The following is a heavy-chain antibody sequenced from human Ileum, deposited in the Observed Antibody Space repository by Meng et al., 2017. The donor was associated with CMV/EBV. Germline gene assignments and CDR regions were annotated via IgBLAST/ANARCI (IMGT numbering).Heavy chain of an antibody. CDR3: VGGSGWIFDY. D-gene: IGHD2-2*03. Sequence: GESLKISCAASGFTFSSYSMNWVRQAPGKGLEWVSSISSSSSYIYYADSVKGRFTISRDNAKNSLYLQMNSLRAEDTAVYYCVGGSGWIFDYWGQGTLVTVSS. CDR2: ISSSSSYI. J-gene: IGHJ4*02. CDR1: GFTFSSYS. V-gene: IGHV3-21*01.